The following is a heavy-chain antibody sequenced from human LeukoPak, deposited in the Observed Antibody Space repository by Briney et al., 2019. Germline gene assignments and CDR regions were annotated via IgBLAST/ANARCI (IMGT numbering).Heavy chain of an antibody. Sequence: GGSLRLSCAASGFTFSGSAMHWVRQASGKGLEWVGRIRSKANSYATAYAASVKGRFTISRDDSKNMAYLQMNSLKTEDTAVYYCTRYWGLGTQRGSDYWGQGTLVTVSS. D-gene: IGHD3-16*01. V-gene: IGHV3-73*01. J-gene: IGHJ4*02. CDR2: IRSKANSYAT. CDR3: TRYWGLGTQRGSDY. CDR1: GFTFSGSA.